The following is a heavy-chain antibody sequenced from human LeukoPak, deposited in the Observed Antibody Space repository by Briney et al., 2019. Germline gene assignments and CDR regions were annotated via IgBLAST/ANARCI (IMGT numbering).Heavy chain of an antibody. CDR1: GFTFDDYA. CDR3: AKARTEVVVAATPLDY. V-gene: IGHV3-9*01. J-gene: IGHJ4*02. D-gene: IGHD2-15*01. Sequence: GGSLRLSCAASGFTFDDYAMHWVRQAPGKGLEWVSGISWNSGSIGYADSVKGRFTISRDNAKNSLYLQMNSLRAEDTALYYCAKARTEVVVAATPLDYWGQGTLVTVSS. CDR2: ISWNSGSI.